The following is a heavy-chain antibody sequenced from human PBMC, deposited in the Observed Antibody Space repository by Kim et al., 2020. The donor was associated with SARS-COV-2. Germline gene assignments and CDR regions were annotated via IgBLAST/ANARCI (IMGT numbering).Heavy chain of an antibody. V-gene: IGHV3-30-3*01. CDR2: KK. CDR3: ARNQYDSLDY. Sequence: KKYYADSVKGRFTISRNNSKNTLYLQMTSLRAEDTAVYYCARNQYDSLDYWGQGTLVTVSS. D-gene: IGHD3-3*01. J-gene: IGHJ4*02.